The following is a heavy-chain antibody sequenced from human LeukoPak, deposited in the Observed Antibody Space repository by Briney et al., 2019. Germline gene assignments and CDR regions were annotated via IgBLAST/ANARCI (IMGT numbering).Heavy chain of an antibody. J-gene: IGHJ4*02. CDR1: GFTFSSYS. CDR2: ISSSSSYI. Sequence: KSGGSLRLSCAASGFTFSSYSMNWVRQAPGKGLEWVSSISSSSSYIYYADSVKGRFTISRDNAKNSLYLQMNSLRAADTAVYYCARGINILTGYYSWGQGTLVTVSS. D-gene: IGHD3-9*01. V-gene: IGHV3-21*04. CDR3: ARGINILTGYYS.